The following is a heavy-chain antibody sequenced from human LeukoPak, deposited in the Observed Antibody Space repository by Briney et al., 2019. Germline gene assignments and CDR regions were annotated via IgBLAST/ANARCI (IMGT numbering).Heavy chain of an antibody. J-gene: IGHJ4*02. CDR2: FDPEDGET. D-gene: IGHD6-13*01. V-gene: IGHV1-24*01. Sequence: ASVKVSCTVSGYTLTELSMHWVRQAPGKGLEWMGGFDPEDGETIYAQKFQGRVTMTEDTSTDTAYMELSSLRSEDTAVYYCARDAMGSDSSPPDYWGQGTLVTVSS. CDR3: ARDAMGSDSSPPDY. CDR1: GYTLTELS.